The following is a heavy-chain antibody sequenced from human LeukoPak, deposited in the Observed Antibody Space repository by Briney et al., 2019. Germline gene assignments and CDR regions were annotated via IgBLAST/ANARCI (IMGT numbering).Heavy chain of an antibody. CDR2: FGGSGGTI. D-gene: IGHD2-21*02. CDR3: AKSDCGGDCHLLDY. CDR1: GFTFSSYA. Sequence: QPGESLRLSCAASGFTFSSYAMSWVRQAPGKGLEWVSHFGGSGGTIYYTDSVKGRFTISRDNSKNTLYLQMSSLRAEDTAVYYCAKSDCGGDCHLLDYWGQGTLVTVSS. J-gene: IGHJ4*02. V-gene: IGHV3-23*01.